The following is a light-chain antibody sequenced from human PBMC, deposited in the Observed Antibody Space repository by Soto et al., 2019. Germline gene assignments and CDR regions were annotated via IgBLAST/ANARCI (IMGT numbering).Light chain of an antibody. Sequence: DIQMTQSPSTLSASVGDRVTITCRASPSISSWLAWYQQKPGKAPKLLIYKASSLESGVPSRFSGSGSGTEFTLTISSLQPDDFATYYGQQYNSYSRTFGQGTNVEIK. V-gene: IGKV1-5*03. CDR3: QQYNSYSRT. J-gene: IGKJ1*01. CDR1: PSISSW. CDR2: KAS.